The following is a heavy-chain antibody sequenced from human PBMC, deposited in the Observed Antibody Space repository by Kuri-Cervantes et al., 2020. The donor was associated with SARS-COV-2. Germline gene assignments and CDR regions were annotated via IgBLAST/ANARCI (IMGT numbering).Heavy chain of an antibody. J-gene: IGHJ3*02. V-gene: IGHV1-8*03. Sequence: ASVKVSCKTSGYTFTSYDINWVQQATGQGLEWMGWMNPNSGNTGYAQKFQGRVTITRNTSISTAYMELSSLRSEDTAVYYCARGGAHDAFDIWGQGTMVTVSS. CDR1: GYTFTSYD. CDR3: ARGGAHDAFDI. CDR2: MNPNSGNT. D-gene: IGHD3-10*01.